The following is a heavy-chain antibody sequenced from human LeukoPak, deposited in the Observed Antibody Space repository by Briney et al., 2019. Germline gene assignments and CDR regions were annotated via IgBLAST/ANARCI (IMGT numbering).Heavy chain of an antibody. D-gene: IGHD3-9*01. CDR1: GYSFTXYX. CDR3: ARLGGSYDILTGFAYYYYGMDV. Sequence: GEXXXXXXKGSGYSFTXYXXXXVRQMPXKXXXXXXXXXXGDSXTRYSPSFQGQVTISADKSISTAYLQWSSLKASDTAMYYCARLGGSYDILTGFAYYYYGMDVWGQGTTVTVSS. CDR2: XXXGDSXT. V-gene: IGHV5-51*01. J-gene: IGHJ6*02.